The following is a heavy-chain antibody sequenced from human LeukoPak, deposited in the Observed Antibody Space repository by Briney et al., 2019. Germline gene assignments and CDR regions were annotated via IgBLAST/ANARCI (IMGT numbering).Heavy chain of an antibody. V-gene: IGHV3-7*01. CDR2: INEDGSGK. D-gene: IGHD1-1*01. CDR3: ARGQNVPA. J-gene: IGHJ4*02. Sequence: SGGSLRLSCAASGFTFSSYWMSWVRQAPGKGLEWVGNINEDGSGKSYVDSVKGRFTISRDNAKNSLYLQMNSLRAEDTAVYYCARGQNVPAWGQGTLVTVSS. CDR1: GFTFSSYW.